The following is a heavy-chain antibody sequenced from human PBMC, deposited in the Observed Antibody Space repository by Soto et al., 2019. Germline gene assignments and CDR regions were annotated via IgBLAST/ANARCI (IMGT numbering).Heavy chain of an antibody. V-gene: IGHV4-34*01. CDR1: GGSLSGYY. CDR3: ARGYATCWRLVRY. CDR2: ISHRGNT. Sequence: QVQLQQWGAGLLKPSETLSLTCAVYGGSLSGYYWTWIRQPPGKGLEWIGEISHRGNTDYNPSLKSRVTISVDMSKNQVSLNLDSVTVAGTAVYFCARGYATCWRLVRYWGQGTLVTVSS. D-gene: IGHD2-2*01. J-gene: IGHJ4*02.